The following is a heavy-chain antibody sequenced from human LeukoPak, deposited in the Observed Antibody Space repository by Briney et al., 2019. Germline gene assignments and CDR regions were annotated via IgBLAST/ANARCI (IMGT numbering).Heavy chain of an antibody. CDR3: AKGSDPGTFDY. CDR2: ISYDGSKK. J-gene: IGHJ4*02. CDR1: GFTFSSYG. Sequence: GESLRLSCAASGFTFSSYGMHWVRQAPGKGLEWVAVISYDGSKKYYADSVKGRFTISRDNSKNTLYLQMNSLRAEDTAVYYCAKGSDPGTFDYWGQGTLVTVSS. V-gene: IGHV3-30*18. D-gene: IGHD1-26*01.